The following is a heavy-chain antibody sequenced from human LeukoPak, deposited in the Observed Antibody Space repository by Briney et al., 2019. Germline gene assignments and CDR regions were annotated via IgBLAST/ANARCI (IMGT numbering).Heavy chain of an antibody. CDR1: GYTFTSYG. V-gene: IGHV1-18*01. J-gene: IGHJ3*02. D-gene: IGHD4-17*01. CDR3: ARDHWYDGDSGDAFDI. CDR2: ISAYNGNT. Sequence: GASVKVSCKASGYTFTSYGISWVRQAPGQGLEWMGWISAYNGNTNYAQKLQGRVTMTTDTSTSTAYMELRSLRSDDTAVYYCARDHWYDGDSGDAFDIWGQGTMVTVSS.